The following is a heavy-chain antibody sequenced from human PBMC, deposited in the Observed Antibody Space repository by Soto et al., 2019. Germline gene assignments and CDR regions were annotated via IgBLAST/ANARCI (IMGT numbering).Heavy chain of an antibody. Sequence: GGSLRLSCVASGFTFTRYWMSWVRQAPGKGLGWVANIKEDGNEKYYVDSVKGRFTISRDNAKNSLYLQMNSLRAEDAAVYYCARDDEVFFASWGQGTLVTVSS. CDR2: IKEDGNEK. CDR1: GFTFTRYW. V-gene: IGHV3-7*01. J-gene: IGHJ4*02. D-gene: IGHD3-10*01. CDR3: ARDDEVFFAS.